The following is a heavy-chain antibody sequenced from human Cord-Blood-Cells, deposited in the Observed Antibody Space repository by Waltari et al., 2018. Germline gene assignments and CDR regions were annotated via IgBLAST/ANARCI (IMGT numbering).Heavy chain of an antibody. V-gene: IGHV5-51*01. J-gene: IGHJ3*02. CDR1: GYSFHPYR. Sequence: DAELVQSGAEAKKTGESRKIPCRCSGYSFHPYRIAGARHMPGKGLQWMGIIYPGDSDTRYSPSSQGHVTISAEKSIITAYLQWSSLKASDTAMYYCARQRNTAMVTDAFDIWGQGTMVTVSS. CDR2: IYPGDSDT. CDR3: ARQRNTAMVTDAFDI. D-gene: IGHD5-18*01.